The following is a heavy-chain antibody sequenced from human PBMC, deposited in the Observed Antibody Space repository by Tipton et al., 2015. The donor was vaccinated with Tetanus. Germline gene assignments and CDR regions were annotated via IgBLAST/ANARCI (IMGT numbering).Heavy chain of an antibody. CDR3: ARHSNLLQFSPYYYYGMDV. Sequence: TLSLTCAVYGGSFSGYYWSWIRQPPGKGLEWIGEINHSGSTNYNPSLKSRVTISVDTSKNQFPLMLSSVTAADTAVYYCARHSNLLQFSPYYYYGMDVWGQGTTVTVSS. D-gene: IGHD4-11*01. CDR1: GGSFSGYY. V-gene: IGHV4-34*01. CDR2: INHSGST. J-gene: IGHJ6*02.